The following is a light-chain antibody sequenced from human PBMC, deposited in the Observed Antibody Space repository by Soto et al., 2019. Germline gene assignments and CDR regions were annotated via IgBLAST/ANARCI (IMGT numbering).Light chain of an antibody. Sequence: QSVLTQPRSVAGSPGHSVAISCTGSSSDVGGYKYVSWYQQHPVKAPKVMSYDVSKRPSGVPERGSGSKSDNTACLTVSGLQAEDEAAYTCCSYTVTPYAVGTRSKV. V-gene: IGLV2-11*01. CDR3: CSYTVTPYA. CDR2: DVS. CDR1: SSDVGGYKY. J-gene: IGLJ1*01.